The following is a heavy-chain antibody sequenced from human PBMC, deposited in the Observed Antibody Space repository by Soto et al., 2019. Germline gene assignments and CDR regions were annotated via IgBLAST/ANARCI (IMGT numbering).Heavy chain of an antibody. V-gene: IGHV1-46*01. J-gene: IGHJ4*02. Sequence: ASVKVSCKASGYTFTSYYMHWVRQAPGQGLEWMGIINPSGGSTSYAQKFQGRVTMTRDTSTSTVYMELSSLRSEDTAVYYCARDYYDFWSGYLPPKAVGYWGQGTLVTVSS. CDR3: ARDYYDFWSGYLPPKAVGY. CDR2: INPSGGST. CDR1: GYTFTSYY. D-gene: IGHD3-3*01.